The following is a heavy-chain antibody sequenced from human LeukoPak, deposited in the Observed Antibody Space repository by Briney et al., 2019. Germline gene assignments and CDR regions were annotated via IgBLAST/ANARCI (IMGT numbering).Heavy chain of an antibody. J-gene: IGHJ4*02. Sequence: ASVTVSCKASGYTFTGYYMHWVRQAPGQGLEWMGWINPNSGGTDYAQKFQGRVTMTSDTSISTAYMELSRLTSDDTAVYYCARDRAYNWIYIILWGQGTLVTDSP. CDR3: ARDRAYNWIYIIL. CDR1: GYTFTGYY. D-gene: IGHD1-7*01. CDR2: INPNSGGT. V-gene: IGHV1-2*02.